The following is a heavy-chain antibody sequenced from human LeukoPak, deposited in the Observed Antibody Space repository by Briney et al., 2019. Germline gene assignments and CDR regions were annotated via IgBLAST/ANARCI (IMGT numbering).Heavy chain of an antibody. J-gene: IGHJ4*02. CDR2: INSNSGGT. Sequence: ASVKVSCKASGYTFTDYYIHWVRQAPGQGLEWMGWINSNSGGTNYAQKFQGGVTMARDTSISTAYMELSRLRSDDTAVYYCARLTWIQSSRTDYWGQGTLVTVSS. D-gene: IGHD5-18*01. CDR3: ARLTWIQSSRTDY. CDR1: GYTFTDYY. V-gene: IGHV1-2*02.